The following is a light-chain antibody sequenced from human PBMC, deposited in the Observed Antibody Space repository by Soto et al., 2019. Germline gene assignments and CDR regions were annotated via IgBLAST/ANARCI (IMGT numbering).Light chain of an antibody. J-gene: IGKJ1*01. V-gene: IGKV3-15*01. CDR1: QRGGRN. CDR3: QQYKNWPRT. CDR2: GAS. Sequence: VITQSPATLSVSPGERATLSCRDSQRGGRNLAWYQQKPGKAPRLRIDGASTRATGIPARFSGSGSGTEFTLTISSLQSEDFAVYYCQQYKNWPRTFGLGTKV.